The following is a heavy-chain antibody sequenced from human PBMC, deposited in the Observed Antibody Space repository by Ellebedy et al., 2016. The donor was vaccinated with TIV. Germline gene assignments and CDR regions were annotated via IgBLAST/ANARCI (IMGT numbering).Heavy chain of an antibody. Sequence: GESLKISCAASGFTFSSYWMSWVRQAPGKGLEWVAKIKEDGSDKHYVDSVKGRFTISRDNAKSSLYLQVNGLRAEDTAVYYCAREAISYARSGYYFDYWGQGTLVTVSS. V-gene: IGHV3-7*01. CDR1: GFTFSSYW. D-gene: IGHD3-22*01. CDR3: AREAISYARSGYYFDY. J-gene: IGHJ4*02. CDR2: IKEDGSDK.